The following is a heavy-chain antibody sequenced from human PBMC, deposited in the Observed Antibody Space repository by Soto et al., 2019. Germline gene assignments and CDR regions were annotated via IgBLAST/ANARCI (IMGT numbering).Heavy chain of an antibody. Sequence: EVQLVESGGGLVQPGGSLKLSCSASGFIFSGSAVHWVRQASGKGLEWVGRILSKAGNYATAYPASMKGRFTISRDDSENPALLQMNSLKTEDTAVYYCIRGGSTYYYDYWGQATLVAVSS. CDR3: IRGGSTYYYDY. V-gene: IGHV3-73*01. CDR2: ILSKAGNYAT. CDR1: GFIFSGSA. J-gene: IGHJ4*02.